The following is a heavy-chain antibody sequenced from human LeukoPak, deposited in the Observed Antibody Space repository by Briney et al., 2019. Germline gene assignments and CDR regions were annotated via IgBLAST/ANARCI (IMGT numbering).Heavy chain of an antibody. J-gene: IGHJ4*02. Sequence: PGGSLRLSCAASGFTFSSYGMNWVRQAPGKGLEWVSYISSSSSTIYYADSVKGRFTISRDNAKNSLYLQMNSLRDEDTAVYYCARKRYGIQLWSDYWGQGTLVTVSS. CDR2: ISSSSSTI. CDR1: GFTFSSYG. D-gene: IGHD5-18*01. CDR3: ARKRYGIQLWSDY. V-gene: IGHV3-48*02.